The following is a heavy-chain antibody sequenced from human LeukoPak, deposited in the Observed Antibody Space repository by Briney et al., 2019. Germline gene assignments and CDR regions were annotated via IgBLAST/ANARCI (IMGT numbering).Heavy chain of an antibody. CDR1: VGSISSGDYY. J-gene: IGHJ5*02. CDR3: ASAGSGREFDP. Sequence: SQTLSLTCTVSVGSISSGDYYWSWIRQPPGKGLEWIGYIYYSGSTYYNPSLKSRVTISVDTSKNQFSLKLSSVTAADTAVYYCASAGSGREFDPWGQGTLVTVSS. CDR2: IYYSGST. V-gene: IGHV4-30-4*08.